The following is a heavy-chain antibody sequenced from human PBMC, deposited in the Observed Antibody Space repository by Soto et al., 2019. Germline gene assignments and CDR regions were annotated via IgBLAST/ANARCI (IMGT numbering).Heavy chain of an antibody. D-gene: IGHD4-17*01. CDR1: GFTFSTYG. CDR3: AKDLQSYGDYRNSSYGMDV. Sequence: GGSLRLACAASGFTFSTYGMHWVRQTPGKGLEWVAVISYDGTNKFYSDSVKGRFTISRDNFKNTLTLQMNSLRADDTAVYSCAKDLQSYGDYRNSSYGMDVCGPAPSLTVSS. V-gene: IGHV3-30*18. CDR2: ISYDGTNK. J-gene: IGHJ6*02.